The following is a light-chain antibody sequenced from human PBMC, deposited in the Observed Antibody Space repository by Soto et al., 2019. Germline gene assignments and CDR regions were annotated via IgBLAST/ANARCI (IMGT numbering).Light chain of an antibody. CDR3: QEYNNWSPVT. CDR1: PSVSSN. V-gene: IGKV3-15*01. CDR2: GAS. J-gene: IGKJ5*01. Sequence: ETVMTQSQAALSVSPGERATLSCRASPSVSSNVAWYQQTPVQAPMLLIYGASTRAAGIPDRFSGSGSGTEFTLPISSQQSEDFAVYYCQEYNNWSPVTFGKGTRLDIK.